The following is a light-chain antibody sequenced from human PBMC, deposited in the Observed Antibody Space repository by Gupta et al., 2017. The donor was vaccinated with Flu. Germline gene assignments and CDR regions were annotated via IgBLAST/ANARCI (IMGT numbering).Light chain of an antibody. J-gene: IGKJ1*01. CDR3: QQYDSYPGT. CDR1: QNIDSW. V-gene: IGKV1-5*03. Sequence: STLSASLGARVTFTCRASQNIDSWLAWYQQRPGKAPRLLIYKASNLESGVPSRFSGSGSGTEFTLAISSLQPDDLATYYCQQYDSYPGTFGQGTKV. CDR2: KAS.